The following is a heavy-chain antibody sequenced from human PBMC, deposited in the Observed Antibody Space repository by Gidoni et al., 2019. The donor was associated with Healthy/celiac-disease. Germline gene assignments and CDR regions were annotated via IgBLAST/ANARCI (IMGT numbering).Heavy chain of an antibody. Sequence: QLQLQESGPGLVKPSETLSLTCTVSGGSISSSSYYWGWIRQPPGKGLEWIGSIYYSGSTYYNPSLKGRVTISVDTSKNQFSLKLSSVTAADTAVYYCARQRNYYDSSGYYFREVYFDYWGQGTLVTVSS. CDR3: ARQRNYYDSSGYYFREVYFDY. CDR2: IYYSGST. V-gene: IGHV4-39*01. J-gene: IGHJ4*02. D-gene: IGHD3-22*01. CDR1: GGSISSSSYY.